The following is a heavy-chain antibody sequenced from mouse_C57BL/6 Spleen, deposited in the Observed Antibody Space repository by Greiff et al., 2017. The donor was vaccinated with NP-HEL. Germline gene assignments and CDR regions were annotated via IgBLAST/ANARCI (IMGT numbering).Heavy chain of an antibody. D-gene: IGHD5-5*01. CDR1: GFTFNTYA. CDR3: VRDGVLPYYYAMDY. Sequence: EVQRVESGGGLVQPKGSLKLSCAASGFTFNTYAMHWVRQAPGKGLEWVARIRSKSSNYATYYADSVKDRFTISRDDSQSMLYLQMNNLKTEDTAMYYCVRDGVLPYYYAMDYWGQGTSVTVSS. CDR2: IRSKSSNYAT. J-gene: IGHJ4*01. V-gene: IGHV10-3*01.